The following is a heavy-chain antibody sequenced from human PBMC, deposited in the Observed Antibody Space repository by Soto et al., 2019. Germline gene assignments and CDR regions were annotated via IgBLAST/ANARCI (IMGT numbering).Heavy chain of an antibody. CDR1: GYTFTSYG. D-gene: IGHD4-17*01. Sequence: VKVSCKASGYTFTSYGISWVRQAPGQGLEWMGWISAYNGNTNYAQKLQGRVTMTTDTSTSTAYMELRSLRSDDTAVYYCARPTDYGDDDAFDIWGQGTMVTVSS. CDR3: ARPTDYGDDDAFDI. J-gene: IGHJ3*02. CDR2: ISAYNGNT. V-gene: IGHV1-18*01.